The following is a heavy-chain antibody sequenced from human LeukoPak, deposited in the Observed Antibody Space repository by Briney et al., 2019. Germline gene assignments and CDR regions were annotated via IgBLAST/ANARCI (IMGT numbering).Heavy chain of an antibody. J-gene: IGHJ4*02. V-gene: IGHV3-33*01. CDR1: GFTFSSYG. Sequence: PGGSLRLSCAASGFTFSSYGMHWVRQAPGKGLEWVAVIWYDGSNKYYADSVKGRFTISRDNSKNTLYLQMNSLRAEDTAVYYCARDPPPANYDSSGHFDYWGQGTLVTVSS. D-gene: IGHD3-22*01. CDR3: ARDPPPANYDSSGHFDY. CDR2: IWYDGSNK.